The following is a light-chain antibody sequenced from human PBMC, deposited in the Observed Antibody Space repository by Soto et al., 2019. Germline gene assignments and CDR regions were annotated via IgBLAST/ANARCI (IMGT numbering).Light chain of an antibody. J-gene: IGKJ5*01. V-gene: IGKV1-39*01. CDR3: QQSYSTPSIT. CDR1: QSIRNY. Sequence: DIQMTQSPSSLSASVGHRVTISCRASQSIRNYLNWYQQKPGKAPKLLIYAASSLQSGVPSRFSGSGSGTDFTLTISSLQPEDFGTYYCQQSYSTPSITFGQGTRLEIK. CDR2: AAS.